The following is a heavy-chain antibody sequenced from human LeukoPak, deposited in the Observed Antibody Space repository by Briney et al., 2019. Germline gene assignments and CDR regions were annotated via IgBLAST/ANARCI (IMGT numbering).Heavy chain of an antibody. J-gene: IGHJ6*02. CDR3: ASRGRSGSGSYYYYGMDV. V-gene: IGHV1-8*01. Sequence: GASVKVSCKASGYTFTSYDINWVRQATGQGLEWMGWMNPNSGNTGYAQKFQGRATMTRNASISTAYMELSSLRSEDTAVYYCASRGRSGSGSYYYYGMDVWGQGTTVTVSS. CDR2: MNPNSGNT. D-gene: IGHD3-10*01. CDR1: GYTFTSYD.